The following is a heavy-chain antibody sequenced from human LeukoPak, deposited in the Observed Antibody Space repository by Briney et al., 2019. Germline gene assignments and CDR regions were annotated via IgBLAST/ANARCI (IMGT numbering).Heavy chain of an antibody. CDR2: IWYDGSNQ. Sequence: GGSLRLTCAASGFSFSSYAMHWVRQAPGKGLEWVAVIWYDGSNQYYADSVRGRFTISRDNSKNTLHLQMNSLRAEDTAAYYCVKSGPDFGDLPSEYYFDFWGQGTLVTVSS. D-gene: IGHD4-17*01. CDR1: GFSFSSYA. J-gene: IGHJ4*02. V-gene: IGHV3-33*06. CDR3: VKSGPDFGDLPSEYYFDF.